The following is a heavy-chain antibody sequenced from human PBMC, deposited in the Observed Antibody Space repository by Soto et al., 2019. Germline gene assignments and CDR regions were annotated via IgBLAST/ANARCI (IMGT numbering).Heavy chain of an antibody. D-gene: IGHD5-18*01. J-gene: IGHJ1*01. V-gene: IGHV4-31*03. CDR1: GGSFSSGGYY. CDR3: AGYGVDRAMVPAEYFQH. Sequence: QVQLQEWGPGLVKPSQTLSLTCTVSGGSFSSGGYYWSRIRQHPGKGLEWNGYIYYSGSTYYNPSLYSRVTISVDTTKNQLSLKLSSVTAAAAAVYYSAGYGVDRAMVPAEYFQHWGQGTLVTVSS. CDR2: IYYSGST.